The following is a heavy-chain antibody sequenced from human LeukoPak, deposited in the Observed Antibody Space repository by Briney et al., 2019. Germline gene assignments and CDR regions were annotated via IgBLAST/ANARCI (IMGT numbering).Heavy chain of an antibody. CDR3: AREPDTAMVREPFDY. CDR2: ISSSCSYI. CDR1: GFTFSSYS. J-gene: IGHJ4*02. D-gene: IGHD5-18*01. Sequence: GGSLRLSCAASGFTFSSYSMNWARQAPGKGLEWVSSISSSCSYIYYADSVKGRFTISRDNAKNSLYLQMNSLRAEDTAVYYCAREPDTAMVREPFDYWGQGTLVTVSS. V-gene: IGHV3-21*01.